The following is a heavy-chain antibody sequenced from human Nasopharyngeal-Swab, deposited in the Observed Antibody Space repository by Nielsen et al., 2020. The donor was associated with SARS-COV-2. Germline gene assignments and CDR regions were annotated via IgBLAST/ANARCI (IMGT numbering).Heavy chain of an antibody. CDR3: ARDHSYYDSNGYYFDY. CDR1: GGSISTYY. V-gene: IGHV4-59*01. Sequence: ESLKISCTVSGGSISTYYWSWIRQPPGKGLEWLGYIHSSGTTNYNPSLKSRVTISVDTSKNQFSLKLSSVTAADTAVYYCARDHSYYDSNGYYFDYWGLGTLVTVSS. D-gene: IGHD3-22*01. CDR2: IHSSGTT. J-gene: IGHJ4*02.